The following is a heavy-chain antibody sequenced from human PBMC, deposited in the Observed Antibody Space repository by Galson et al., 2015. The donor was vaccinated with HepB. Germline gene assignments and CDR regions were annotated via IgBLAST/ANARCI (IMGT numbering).Heavy chain of an antibody. J-gene: IGHJ6*03. D-gene: IGHD2-2*01. CDR3: ARGIRSTSCSKVWCYYYYMDV. CDR2: ISYDGSNK. V-gene: IGHV3-30-3*01. CDR1: GFTFSSYA. Sequence: SLRLSCAASGFTFSSYAMHWVRQAPGKGLEWVAVISYDGSNKYYADSVKGRFTISRDNSKNTLYLQMNSLRAEDTAVYYCARGIRSTSCSKVWCYYYYMDVWGKGTTVTVSS.